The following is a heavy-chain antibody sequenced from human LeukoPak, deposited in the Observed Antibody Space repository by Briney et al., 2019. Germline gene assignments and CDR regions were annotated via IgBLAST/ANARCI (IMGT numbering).Heavy chain of an antibody. J-gene: IGHJ4*02. CDR3: AKLPSSGWLDY. V-gene: IGHV3-53*01. D-gene: IGHD6-19*01. CDR2: FYSGGNT. CDR1: GFTVSDNY. Sequence: GGSLRLSCVVSGFTVSDNYMSWVRQAPGKGLEWVSAFYSGGNTYYTGSVKGRFIISRDSSKNTLYLHMNNLRPEDTAMYYCAKLPSSGWLDYWGQGTLVTVSS.